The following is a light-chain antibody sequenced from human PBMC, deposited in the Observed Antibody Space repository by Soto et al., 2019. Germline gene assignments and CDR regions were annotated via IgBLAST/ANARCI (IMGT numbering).Light chain of an antibody. CDR2: GAS. CDR1: QSVSSN. Sequence: EIVMTQSPATLSVSPGERATLSCRASQSVSSNLAWYQQKPGQAPRLLIYGASTRATGIPARFSGSGSGTEFTLPISSLQSEDFAVYYCQQYNNWPMWTFGQGTKV. J-gene: IGKJ1*01. CDR3: QQYNNWPMWT. V-gene: IGKV3-15*01.